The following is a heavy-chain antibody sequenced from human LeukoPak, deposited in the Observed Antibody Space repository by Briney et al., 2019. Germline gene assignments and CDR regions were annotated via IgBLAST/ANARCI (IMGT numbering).Heavy chain of an antibody. V-gene: IGHV3-66*01. D-gene: IGHD6-6*01. Sequence: PGGSLRLSCAASGFTVSSNYMSWVRQAPGKGLEWVSVIYSGGSTYYADSVKGRFTISRDNSKNTLYLQMNSLRAEDTAVYYCARIYSSSSNYYYYYMDVWGKGTTVTVSS. CDR3: ARIYSSSSNYYYYYMDV. CDR1: GFTVSSNY. CDR2: IYSGGST. J-gene: IGHJ6*03.